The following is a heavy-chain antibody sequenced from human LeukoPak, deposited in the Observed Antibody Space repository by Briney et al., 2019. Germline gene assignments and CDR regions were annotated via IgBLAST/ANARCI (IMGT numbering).Heavy chain of an antibody. CDR3: AREWKFDI. V-gene: IGHV3-53*01. Sequence: GGSLRLSCAASGFTVSSNYMSWVRQAPGKGLEWVSVIYSGGTTYYADSVEGRFTISRDNSKSTLYLQMNSLRAEDTAIYYCAREWKFDIWGQGTMVTVSS. CDR2: IYSGGTT. D-gene: IGHD1-1*01. CDR1: GFTVSSNY. J-gene: IGHJ3*02.